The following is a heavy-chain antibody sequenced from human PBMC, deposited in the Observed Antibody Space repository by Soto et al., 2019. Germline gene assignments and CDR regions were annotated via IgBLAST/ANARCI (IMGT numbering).Heavy chain of an antibody. CDR3: AKHGCSYPACYPYYYYVDV. Sequence: EVQLLESGGGLAQPGGSLRLSCAASGFTFSDSALSWVRQGTGKGLEWVSSVTVSGDTSYYADSVEGRFTISRDNSKSTLYLQMNSLRADDTAVYYCAKHGCSYPACYPYYYYVDVWGEGATVTVSS. CDR1: GFTFSDSA. J-gene: IGHJ6*03. V-gene: IGHV3-23*01. D-gene: IGHD2-15*01. CDR2: VTVSGDTS.